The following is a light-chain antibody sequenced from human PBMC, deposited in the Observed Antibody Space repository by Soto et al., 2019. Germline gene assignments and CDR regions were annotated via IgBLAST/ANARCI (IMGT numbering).Light chain of an antibody. CDR1: QGISSY. V-gene: IGKV1-9*01. J-gene: IGKJ4*01. Sequence: IQLIRSPSYMSASVCNTVTRNCRASQGISSYVGWYQQKPGKAPKFLIYAASTLQSGVPSRVTGSGSGTDFTPTTTSLQPEVFAIIYCLQVNSFPLSFAEGPKV. CDR2: AAS. CDR3: LQVNSFPLS.